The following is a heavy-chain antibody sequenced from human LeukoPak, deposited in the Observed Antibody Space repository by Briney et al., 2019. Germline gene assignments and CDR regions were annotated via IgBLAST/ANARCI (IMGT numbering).Heavy chain of an antibody. V-gene: IGHV1-3*01. D-gene: IGHD6-19*01. CDR3: ARDWSGKQWLDLLGAFDI. CDR2: INAGNGDT. Sequence: EASVKVSCKASGYTFTSYAMHWVRQAPGQRLEWMGWINAGNGDTKYSQKFQGRVTITRDTSASTAYMELSSLRSEDTAVYYCARDWSGKQWLDLLGAFDIWGQGTMVTVSS. J-gene: IGHJ3*02. CDR1: GYTFTSYA.